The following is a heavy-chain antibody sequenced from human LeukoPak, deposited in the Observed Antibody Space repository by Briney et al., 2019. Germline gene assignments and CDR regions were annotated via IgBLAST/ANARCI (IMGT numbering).Heavy chain of an antibody. D-gene: IGHD3-10*01. V-gene: IGHV1-46*02. CDR1: GYGFNSHH. J-gene: IGHJ6*02. CDR3: ARDSGSFRYDMDV. Sequence: ASVKLSCKTSGYGFNSHHVHWVRQAPGQGLEWMGINFSHDGSTSNTEKFQGRVTMTRDTSTSTVYMELSSLRSEDTAVYYCARDSGSFRYDMDVWGQGTTVIVSS. CDR2: NFSHDGST.